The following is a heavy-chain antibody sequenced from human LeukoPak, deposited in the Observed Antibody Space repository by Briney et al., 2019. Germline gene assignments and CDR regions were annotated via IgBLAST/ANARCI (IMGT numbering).Heavy chain of an antibody. J-gene: IGHJ4*02. V-gene: IGHV3-23*01. CDR1: GFTFSNYA. Sequence: GGSLRLSCAASGFTFSNYAMSWVRQAPGKGLEWVSSISSSGGSTFYADSVKGRFTISRDKSKNTLYLQMNSLRAEDTAVYYCARAGGTYSYSPSGRNSGSFRYWGQGTLVTVSS. CDR2: ISSSGGST. D-gene: IGHD5-18*01. CDR3: ARAGGTYSYSPSGRNSGSFRY.